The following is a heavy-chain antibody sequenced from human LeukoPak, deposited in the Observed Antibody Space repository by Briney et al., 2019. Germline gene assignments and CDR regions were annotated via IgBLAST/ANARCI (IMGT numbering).Heavy chain of an antibody. CDR3: ARNGVFYDSSGYINYYYYMDV. V-gene: IGHV4-59*10. J-gene: IGHJ6*03. CDR1: GGSFSGYY. CDR2: IYTSGST. D-gene: IGHD3-22*01. Sequence: SETLSLTCAVYGGSFSGYYWSWIRQPAGKGLEWIGRIYTSGSTNYNPSLKSRVTMSVDTSKNQFSLKLSSVTAADTAVYYCARNGVFYDSSGYINYYYYMDVWGKGTTVTVSS.